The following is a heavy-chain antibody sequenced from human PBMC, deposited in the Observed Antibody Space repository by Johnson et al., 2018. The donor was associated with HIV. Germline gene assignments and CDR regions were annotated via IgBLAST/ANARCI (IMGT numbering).Heavy chain of an antibody. D-gene: IGHD5-18*01. CDR2: ISSSGGTI. V-gene: IGHV3-11*04. Sequence: QVQLVESGGGLVKPGGSLRLSCAASGFTFNDYYMSWIRQAPGKGLEWVSYISSSGGTIYNADSVKGRFTISRNNAKNSLYLQMNSLRAEDTAVYYCARGGSDVDTAMVDSDAFDIWGQGTMVTVSS. CDR3: ARGGSDVDTAMVDSDAFDI. J-gene: IGHJ3*02. CDR1: GFTFNDYY.